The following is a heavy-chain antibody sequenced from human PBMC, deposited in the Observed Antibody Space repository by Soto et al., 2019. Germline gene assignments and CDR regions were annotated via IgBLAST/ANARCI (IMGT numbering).Heavy chain of an antibody. CDR2: INHSGST. J-gene: IGHJ4*02. Sequence: QVQLQQWGAGLLKPSETLSLTCAVYGGSFSGYYWSWIRQPPGKGLEWIGEINHSGSTNYNPSLKSRVTISVDTSKNQFSLKLSSVTAADTAVYYGAGLWFGELLSRDEPFDYWGQGTLVTVSS. CDR3: AGLWFGELLSRDEPFDY. CDR1: GGSFSGYY. D-gene: IGHD3-10*01. V-gene: IGHV4-34*01.